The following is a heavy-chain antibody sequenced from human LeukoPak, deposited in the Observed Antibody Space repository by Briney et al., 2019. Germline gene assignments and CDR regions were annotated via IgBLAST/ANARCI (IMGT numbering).Heavy chain of an antibody. D-gene: IGHD3-22*01. Sequence: PGGSLRLSCAASGFTFSTYTMNWVRQTPEKGLEWVSAISSSSSFIYYADSVKGRFTISRDNSKNTLYLQMNSLRAEDTAVYYCAKEGDSSGYYQYFDYWGQGTLVTVSS. CDR1: GFTFSTYT. J-gene: IGHJ4*02. V-gene: IGHV3-21*01. CDR2: ISSSSSFI. CDR3: AKEGDSSGYYQYFDY.